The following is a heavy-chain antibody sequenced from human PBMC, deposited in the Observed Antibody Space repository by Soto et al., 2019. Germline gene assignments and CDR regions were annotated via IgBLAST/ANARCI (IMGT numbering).Heavy chain of an antibody. Sequence: SQTLSLTCAVFGDSVSSNTAAWTWIRQSPSRGLEWLGRTYYRSKWYNDYAVSVKSRIAINPDTSRIQFSLQLNSVTPEDTAVYYCARDLGSFDIWGQAPMVTVSS. CDR2: TYYRSKWYN. J-gene: IGHJ3*02. V-gene: IGHV6-1*01. D-gene: IGHD7-27*01. CDR1: GDSVSSNTAA. CDR3: ARDLGSFDI.